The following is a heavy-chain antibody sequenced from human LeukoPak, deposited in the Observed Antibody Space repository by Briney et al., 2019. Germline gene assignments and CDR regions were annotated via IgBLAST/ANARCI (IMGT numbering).Heavy chain of an antibody. CDR2: ISWNSANI. CDR1: GFTFDGYA. D-gene: IGHD3-10*01. J-gene: IGHJ2*01. CDR3: AKDGKFGTMVPSYWYFDL. Sequence: HAGGSLRLSCAASGFTFDGYAMHWVRQAPGRGLEWVSGISWNSANIVYADSVMGRFSISRDNAKQSLYLQMNSLRAEDTALYYCAKDGKFGTMVPSYWYFDLWGRGTLVTVSS. V-gene: IGHV3-9*01.